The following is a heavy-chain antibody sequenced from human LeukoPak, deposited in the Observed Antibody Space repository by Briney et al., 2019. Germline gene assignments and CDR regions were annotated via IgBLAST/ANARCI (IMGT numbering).Heavy chain of an antibody. Sequence: GGSLRLSCAASGFTFSSYAMQWVRQAPGKGLEYVSAITTNGGRTYYANSVKGRFTISRDNSKNTLYLQMGSLRPEDMAVYYCARDLVVGATAFDFWGQGTLVTVFS. D-gene: IGHD1-26*01. CDR1: GFTFSSYA. J-gene: IGHJ3*01. CDR2: ITTNGGRT. CDR3: ARDLVVGATAFDF. V-gene: IGHV3-64*01.